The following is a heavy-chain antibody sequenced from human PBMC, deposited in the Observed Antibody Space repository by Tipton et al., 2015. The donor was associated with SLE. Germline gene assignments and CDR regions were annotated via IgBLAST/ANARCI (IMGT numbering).Heavy chain of an antibody. V-gene: IGHV4-39*07. CDR2: IYYSGGT. CDR1: GGSISSSSYY. J-gene: IGHJ2*01. Sequence: TLSLTCTVSGGSISSSSYYWGWIRQPPGKGLEWIGSIYYSGGTYYNPSLKSRVTISVDTSKNQFSLKLSSVTAADTAVYYCARDLSGVKDLWGRGTLVTVSS. CDR3: ARDLSGVKDL. D-gene: IGHD3-10*01.